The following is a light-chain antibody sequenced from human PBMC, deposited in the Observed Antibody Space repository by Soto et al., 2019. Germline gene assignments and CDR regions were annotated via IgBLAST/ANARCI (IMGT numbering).Light chain of an antibody. Sequence: SPATLSVKKKERATLSCRASQSVSSNLAWYQQKPGQAPSLLIYGAFTRATGIPARFSGTGSGTEFTLTISSLQSEDFALYYCQQDTDLPLTFGQGTKVDI. V-gene: IGKV3-15*01. J-gene: IGKJ1*01. CDR3: QQDTDLPLT. CDR1: QSVSSN. CDR2: GAF.